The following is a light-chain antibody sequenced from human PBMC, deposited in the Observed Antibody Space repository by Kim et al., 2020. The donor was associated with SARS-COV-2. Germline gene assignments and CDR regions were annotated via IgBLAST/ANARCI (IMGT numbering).Light chain of an antibody. CDR1: QSVSSSY. Sequence: EIVLTQSPGTLSLSPGERATLSCRASQSVSSSYLAWYQQKPGQAPRLLIHGASSRAPGIPDRFSGSGSGTDFTLTISRLEPEDFAVYYCQQYGSSPRTFGQGTKLEI. J-gene: IGKJ2*01. V-gene: IGKV3-20*01. CDR3: QQYGSSPRT. CDR2: GAS.